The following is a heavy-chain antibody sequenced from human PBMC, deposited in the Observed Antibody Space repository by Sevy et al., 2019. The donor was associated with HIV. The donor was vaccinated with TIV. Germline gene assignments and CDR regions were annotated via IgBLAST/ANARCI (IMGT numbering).Heavy chain of an antibody. CDR3: ALERLFSNVAEYFQN. CDR2: ISYDGSHK. V-gene: IGHV3-30*04. D-gene: IGHD1-1*01. Sequence: GGSLRLSCAASAFTFSTYAMHWVRQAPGKGLEWVAVISYDGSHKYYADSVKGRFTISRDNSKNSLYLQMNSLRAEDTAVYCCALERLFSNVAEYFQNWGQGTLVTVSS. J-gene: IGHJ1*01. CDR1: AFTFSTYA.